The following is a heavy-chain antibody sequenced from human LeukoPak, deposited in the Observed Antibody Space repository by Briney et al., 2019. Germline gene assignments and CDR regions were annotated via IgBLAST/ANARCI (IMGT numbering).Heavy chain of an antibody. Sequence: GGSLRLSCAASGFTFDDYAMHWVRQAPGKGLEWVSGISWNSGSIGYADSVKGRFTISRDNAKNSLYLQMNSLRAEDTALYYCTRRGIAVHNYYMDVWGKGTTVTVSS. CDR3: TRRGIAVHNYYMDV. J-gene: IGHJ6*03. CDR2: ISWNSGSI. CDR1: GFTFDDYA. V-gene: IGHV3-9*01. D-gene: IGHD6-19*01.